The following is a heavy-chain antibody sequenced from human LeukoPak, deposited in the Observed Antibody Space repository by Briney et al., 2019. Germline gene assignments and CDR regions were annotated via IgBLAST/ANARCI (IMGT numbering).Heavy chain of an antibody. CDR3: ARNEYYYDSSGYYVYYYYMDV. Sequence: NPSETLSLTCAVYGGSFSGYYWSWIRQPPGKGLEWIGEINHSGSTNYNPSLKSRVTISVDTSKNQFSLKLSSVTAADTAVYYCARNEYYYDSSGYYVYYYYMDVWGKGTTVTISS. D-gene: IGHD3-22*01. CDR1: GGSFSGYY. V-gene: IGHV4-34*01. CDR2: INHSGST. J-gene: IGHJ6*03.